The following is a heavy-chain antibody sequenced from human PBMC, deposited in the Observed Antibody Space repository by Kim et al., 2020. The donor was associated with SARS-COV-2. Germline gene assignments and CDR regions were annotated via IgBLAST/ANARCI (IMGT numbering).Heavy chain of an antibody. CDR2: IYYTGST. J-gene: IGHJ4*02. V-gene: IGHV4-39*01. Sequence: SETLSLTCTVSGASISSSSYYWGWIRQSPGKGLVWIASIYYTGSTYYHPSLKSRVTISVDRSKNQFSLKLTSVSAADTALYYCARQRSPAEGSNKPFDYWGQGVLVTVSS. CDR3: ARQRSPAEGSNKPFDY. CDR1: GASISSSSYY.